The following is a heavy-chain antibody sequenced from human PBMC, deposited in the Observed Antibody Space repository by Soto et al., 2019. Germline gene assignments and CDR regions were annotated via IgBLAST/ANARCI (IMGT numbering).Heavy chain of an antibody. CDR1: GYSFTSYW. D-gene: IGHD2-15*01. V-gene: IGHV5-51*01. CDR2: IYPGDSDT. CDR3: ASSGKGYCSGGSCYSRPGKYYYYYYGMDG. Sequence: RGESLKISCKGSGYSFTSYWIGWVRQMPGKGLEWMGIIYPGDSDTRYSPSFQGQVTISADKSISTAYLQWSSLKASDTAMYYCASSGKGYCSGGSCYSRPGKYYYYYYGMDGWGQGTTVTVSS. J-gene: IGHJ6*02.